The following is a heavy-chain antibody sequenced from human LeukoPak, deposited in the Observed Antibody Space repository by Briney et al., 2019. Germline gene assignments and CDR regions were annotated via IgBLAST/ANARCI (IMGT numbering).Heavy chain of an antibody. V-gene: IGHV3-11*01. CDR1: GFTFSDYY. CDR3: ARERASGYSYGPVDY. CDR2: ISSSGSTI. D-gene: IGHD5-18*01. Sequence: PGGSLRLSCAASGFTFSDYYMSWIRQAPGKRLEWVSYISSSGSTIYYADSVKGRFTISRDNAKNSLYLQMNSLRAEDTAVYYCARERASGYSYGPVDYWGQGTLVTVSS. J-gene: IGHJ4*02.